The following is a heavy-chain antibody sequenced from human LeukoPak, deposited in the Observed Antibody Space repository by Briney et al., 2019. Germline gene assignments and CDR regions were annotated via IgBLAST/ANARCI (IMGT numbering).Heavy chain of an antibody. CDR3: ARDLGSIAVTYYYGMDV. CDR2: INSDGSST. V-gene: IGHV3-74*01. CDR1: GFTFSSYW. Sequence: PGGSLRLSCAASGFTFSSYWMHWVRQAPGKGLVWVSRINSDGSSTSYADSVKGRFTISRDNAKNTLYLQMNSLRAEDTAVYYCARDLGSIAVTYYYGMDVWGQGTTVTVSS. D-gene: IGHD6-19*01. J-gene: IGHJ6*02.